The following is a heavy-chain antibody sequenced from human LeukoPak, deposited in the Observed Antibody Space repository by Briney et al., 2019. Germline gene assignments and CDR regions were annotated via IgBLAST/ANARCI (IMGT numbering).Heavy chain of an antibody. J-gene: IGHJ5*02. CDR3: AKDPYLVVPAALNWFDP. Sequence: GGSLRLSCAASGFTFSSYGMHWVRQAPGKGLERVAFIRYDGSNKYYADSVKGRFTISRDNSKNTLYLQMNSLGAEDTAVYYCAKDPYLVVPAALNWFDPWGQGTLVAVSS. CDR2: IRYDGSNK. CDR1: GFTFSSYG. V-gene: IGHV3-30*02. D-gene: IGHD2-2*01.